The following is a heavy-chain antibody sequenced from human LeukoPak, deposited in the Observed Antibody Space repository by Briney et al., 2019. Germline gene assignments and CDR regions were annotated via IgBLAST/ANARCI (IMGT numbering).Heavy chain of an antibody. V-gene: IGHV1-69*04. CDR1: GGTFSSYA. D-gene: IGHD2-15*01. Sequence: ASVKVSCKASGGTFSSYAISWVRQAPGQGLEWMGRIIPILGIANYAQKFQGRVTITADKSTSTAYMELSSRRSEDTAVYYCARVAVAATENYYYYYGMDVWGQGTTVTVSS. CDR3: ARVAVAATENYYYYYGMDV. J-gene: IGHJ6*02. CDR2: IIPILGIA.